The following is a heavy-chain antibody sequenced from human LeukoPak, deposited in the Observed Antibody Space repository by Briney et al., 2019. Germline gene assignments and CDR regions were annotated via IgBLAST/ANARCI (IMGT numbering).Heavy chain of an antibody. D-gene: IGHD4-11*01. CDR3: ARDVTVTTYYYYGMDV. Sequence: SETLSLTCTVPGGSISSYYWSWLRQPPGKGLEWIGYIYYSGSTNYNPSLKSRVTISLDTSKNQFSLKLSSVTAADTAVYYCARDVTVTTYYYYGMDVWGQGTTITVSS. J-gene: IGHJ6*02. V-gene: IGHV4-59*12. CDR2: IYYSGST. CDR1: GGSISSYY.